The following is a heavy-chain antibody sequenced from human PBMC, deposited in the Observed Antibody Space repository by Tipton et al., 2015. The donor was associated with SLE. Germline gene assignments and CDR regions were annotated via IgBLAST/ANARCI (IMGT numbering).Heavy chain of an antibody. D-gene: IGHD3-10*01. V-gene: IGHV4-34*01. Sequence: GLVKPSETLSLTCDVKGGSFSGYYWGWIRQPPGKGLEWIGNMYQTGTTDYNPSLKSRVTISIDTSKNQFSLKLSSVTAADTAVYYCARDRGYYYYYMDVWGKGTTVTVSS. J-gene: IGHJ6*03. CDR1: GGSFSGYY. CDR2: MYQTGTT. CDR3: ARDRGYYYYYMDV.